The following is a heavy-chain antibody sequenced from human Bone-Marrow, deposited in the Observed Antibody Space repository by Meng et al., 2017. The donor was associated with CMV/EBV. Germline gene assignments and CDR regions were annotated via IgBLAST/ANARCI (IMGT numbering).Heavy chain of an antibody. CDR3: ARVDRITIFGVVIGTIDY. CDR2: ISSSSSYI. D-gene: IGHD3-3*01. CDR1: GFTFSSYS. Sequence: LSLTCAASGFTFSSYSMNWVRQAPGKGLEWVSSISSSSSYIYYADSVKGRFTISRDNAKNSLYLQMNSLRAEDTAVYYCARVDRITIFGVVIGTIDYWGQGTLVTVS. J-gene: IGHJ4*02. V-gene: IGHV3-21*01.